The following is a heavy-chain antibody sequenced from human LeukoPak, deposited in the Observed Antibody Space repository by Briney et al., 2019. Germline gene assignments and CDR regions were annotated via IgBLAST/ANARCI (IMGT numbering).Heavy chain of an antibody. CDR2: INLDGGDK. V-gene: IGHV3-7*01. D-gene: IGHD4/OR15-4a*01. Sequence: GGPLRLSCAASGVTLGYYWMIWVREAPGKGLEWVANINLDGGDKSYVGSVKGRFTISRDNAKNSLYLQMNSLGAEDTAVYYCARDYDYSLDYWGQGTLVTVSS. CDR3: ARDYDYSLDY. J-gene: IGHJ4*02. CDR1: GVTLGYYW.